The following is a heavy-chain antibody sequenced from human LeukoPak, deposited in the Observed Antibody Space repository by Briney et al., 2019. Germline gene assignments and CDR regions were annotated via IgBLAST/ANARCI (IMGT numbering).Heavy chain of an antibody. CDR3: ARGSNWNHHPYWFDP. V-gene: IGHV1-69*04. CDR1: GYTFTSYD. J-gene: IGHJ5*02. CDR2: IIPILGIA. D-gene: IGHD1-1*01. Sequence: ASVKVSCKASGYTFTSYDINWVRQAPGQGLEWMGRIIPILGIANYAQKFQGRVTITADKSTSTAYMELSSLRSEDTAVYYCARGSNWNHHPYWFDPWGQGTLVTVSS.